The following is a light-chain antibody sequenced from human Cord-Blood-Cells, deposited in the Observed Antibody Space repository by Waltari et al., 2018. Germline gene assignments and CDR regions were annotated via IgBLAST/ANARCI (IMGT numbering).Light chain of an antibody. CDR2: EVS. J-gene: IGLJ3*02. Sequence: QSALPQPPSASGSPGHSVPISCPGTSSDVGGYSYASWYQQHPGKAPKLMIYEVSKRPSGVPDRFSGSKSGNTASLTVSGLQAEDEADYYCSSYAGSNNWVFGGGTKLTVL. CDR1: SSDVGGYSY. CDR3: SSYAGSNNWV. V-gene: IGLV2-8*01.